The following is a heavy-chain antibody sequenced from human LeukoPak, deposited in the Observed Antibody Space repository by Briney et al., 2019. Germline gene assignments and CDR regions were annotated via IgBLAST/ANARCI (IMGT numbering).Heavy chain of an antibody. CDR1: GFTFDDYA. D-gene: IGHD3-9*01. CDR3: AKDLYDILTGYPDY. J-gene: IGHJ4*02. Sequence: GRSLRLSCAASGFTFDDYAMHWVRQAPGKGLEWVSGISWNSGSIGYADSVKGRFTISRDNAKNSLYLQMNSLRAEDTALYYCAKDLYDILTGYPDYWGQGTLVTVSS. CDR2: ISWNSGSI. V-gene: IGHV3-9*01.